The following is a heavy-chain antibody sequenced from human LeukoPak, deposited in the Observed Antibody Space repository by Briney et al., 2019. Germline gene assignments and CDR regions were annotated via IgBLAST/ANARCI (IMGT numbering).Heavy chain of an antibody. V-gene: IGHV1-3*01. J-gene: IGHJ4*02. CDR3: ARGSSGYPRYFDY. D-gene: IGHD3-22*01. CDR2: INAGNGNT. Sequence: GASVKVSCKASGYTFTNYAMHWVRQAPGQRLERMGWINAGNGNTKYSQKFQGRVTITRDTSASTAYMELSSLRSEDTAVYYCARGSSGYPRYFDYWGQGSLVTVSS. CDR1: GYTFTNYA.